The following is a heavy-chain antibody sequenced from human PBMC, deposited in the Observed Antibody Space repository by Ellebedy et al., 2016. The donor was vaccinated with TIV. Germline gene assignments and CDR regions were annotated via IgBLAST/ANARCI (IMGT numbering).Heavy chain of an antibody. CDR3: TTLGGPRGGAAIGD. CDR1: GFTFSNAW. Sequence: GESLKISCAASGFTFSNAWMGWVRQAPGKGLEWVSTLYDDGNTLYADSVRGRFAISRDNSKNTLNLQMNSLRVEDTAVYYCTTLGGPRGGAAIGDWGQGTLVTVSS. V-gene: IGHV3-66*01. J-gene: IGHJ4*02. D-gene: IGHD1-26*01. CDR2: LYDDGNT.